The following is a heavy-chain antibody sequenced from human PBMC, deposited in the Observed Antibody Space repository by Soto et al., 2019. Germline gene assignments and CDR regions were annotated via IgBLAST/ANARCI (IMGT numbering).Heavy chain of an antibody. CDR2: IYVTGAV. Sequence: SETLYLTCSVSVASLNSGNSYWSWIPQAPGKGLEWIGHIYVTGAVDYNPSLRDRITISQDTSERQFSLNLRLVTAADTAVYYCARLRIATNNYKWFDPWGQGTLVTVS. CDR1: VASLNSGNSY. CDR3: ARLRIATNNYKWFDP. V-gene: IGHV4-31*03. J-gene: IGHJ5*02. D-gene: IGHD2-21*01.